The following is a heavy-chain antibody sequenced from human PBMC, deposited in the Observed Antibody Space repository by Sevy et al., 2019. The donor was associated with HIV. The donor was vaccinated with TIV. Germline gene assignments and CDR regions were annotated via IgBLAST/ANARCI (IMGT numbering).Heavy chain of an antibody. CDR1: GFTFNSYS. Sequence: GGSLRLSCAASGFTFNSYSMNWVRQAPGKGLEWISYISSSRGTIYYADSVKGRFTISRDNAKNSLYLQMNSLRDEDTAVYYCARENCSGGTCYLEFDSWGQGALVTVSS. CDR3: ARENCSGGTCYLEFDS. J-gene: IGHJ4*02. CDR2: ISSSRGTI. V-gene: IGHV3-48*02. D-gene: IGHD2-15*01.